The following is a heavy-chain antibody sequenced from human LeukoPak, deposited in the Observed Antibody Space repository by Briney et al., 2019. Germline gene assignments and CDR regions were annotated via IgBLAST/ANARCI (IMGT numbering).Heavy chain of an antibody. Sequence: SLRLTCAASGFSFNTFDMSWVRQAPGRGLEWVSFISSSDGSTQYANSVKGRVTISRDNFNNLLYLDMHSLRGDDTAIYYCVKGGWLDDYGQGTLVTVSS. J-gene: IGHJ4*02. CDR2: ISSSDGST. CDR1: GFSFNTFD. CDR3: VKGGWLDD. D-gene: IGHD2-15*01. V-gene: IGHV3-23*01.